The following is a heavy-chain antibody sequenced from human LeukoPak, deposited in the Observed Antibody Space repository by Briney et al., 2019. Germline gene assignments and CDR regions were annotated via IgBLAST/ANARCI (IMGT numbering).Heavy chain of an antibody. CDR3: AKDDYGDFLFDY. CDR1: GFTFSSYA. Sequence: PGGSLRLSCAASGFTFSSYALTWVRQAPGKGLEWVCSIGSGGGSTYYADSVKGRFTISRDNSKNTVYLQMNSLRAEDTAVYYCAKDDYGDFLFDYWGQGTLVTVSS. J-gene: IGHJ4*02. V-gene: IGHV3-23*01. CDR2: IGSGGGST. D-gene: IGHD4-17*01.